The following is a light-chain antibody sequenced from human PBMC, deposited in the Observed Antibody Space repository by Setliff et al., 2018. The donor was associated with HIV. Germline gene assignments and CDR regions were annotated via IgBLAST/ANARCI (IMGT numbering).Light chain of an antibody. CDR1: NIGSKS. CDR2: YDS. CDR3: QVWDSSSGLYV. Sequence: SVSVAPGKTARITCGGNNIGSKSVHWYQQKPGQAPVLVIYYDSDRPSGIPERFSGSNSGNTATLTITRVEAGEEADYYCQVWDSSSGLYVFGTGTKVTVL. J-gene: IGLJ1*01. V-gene: IGLV3-21*04.